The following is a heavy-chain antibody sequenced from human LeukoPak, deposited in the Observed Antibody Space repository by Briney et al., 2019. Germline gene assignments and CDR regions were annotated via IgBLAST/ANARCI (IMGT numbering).Heavy chain of an antibody. V-gene: IGHV3-21*01. CDR1: GFTFSSYS. Sequence: GGSLRLSCAASGFTFSSYSMNWVRQAPGKGLEWVSSIGSSSSYIYYADSVKGRFTISRDNAKNSLYLQMNSLRAEDTAVYYCARDPDIVVVVAATRDYYFDYWGQGTLVTVSS. D-gene: IGHD2-15*01. J-gene: IGHJ4*02. CDR3: ARDPDIVVVVAATRDYYFDY. CDR2: IGSSSSYI.